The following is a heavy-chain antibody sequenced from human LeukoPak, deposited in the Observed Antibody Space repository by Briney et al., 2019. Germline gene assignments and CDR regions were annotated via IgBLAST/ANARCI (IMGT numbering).Heavy chain of an antibody. V-gene: IGHV3-66*01. CDR2: IYSGGST. CDR1: GFTFTTYW. CDR3: ARDNGDY. Sequence: GGSLSLSCAASGFTFTTYWMSWVRQAPGKGLEWVSVIYSGGSTYYADSVKGRFTISRDNAKNSLYLQMNSLRAEDTAVYYCARDNGDYWGQGTLVTVSS. J-gene: IGHJ4*02.